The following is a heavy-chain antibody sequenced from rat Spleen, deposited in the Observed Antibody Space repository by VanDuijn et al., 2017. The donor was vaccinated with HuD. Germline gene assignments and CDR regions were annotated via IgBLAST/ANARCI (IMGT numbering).Heavy chain of an antibody. Sequence: EVQLVESGGGLVQPGRSLQLSCAASGFTFSDYNMAWVRQAPKKGLEWVATISYDGSSTYYRDSVKGRFTISRDNAKSTLYLQMDSLRSEDTATYYCARPKGYYVMDAWGQGASVTVSS. CDR3: ARPKGYYVMDA. J-gene: IGHJ4*01. V-gene: IGHV5-7*01. CDR2: ISYDGSST. CDR1: GFTFSDYN.